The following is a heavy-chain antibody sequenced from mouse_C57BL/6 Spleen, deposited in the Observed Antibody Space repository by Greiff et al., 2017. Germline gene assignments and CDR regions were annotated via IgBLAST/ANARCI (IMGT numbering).Heavy chain of an antibody. Sequence: QVQLKQSGAELARPGASVKMSCKASGYTFTSYTMHWVKQRPGQGLEWIGYIYPSSGYTKYNQKFKGKATLTADKSSSTAYMQLRSLTSEDSAVYYCARVEDNYPCAYGGQGTLVTVSA. CDR2: IYPSSGYT. V-gene: IGHV1-4*01. J-gene: IGHJ3*01. D-gene: IGHD1-3*01. CDR3: ARVEDNYPCAY. CDR1: GYTFTSYT.